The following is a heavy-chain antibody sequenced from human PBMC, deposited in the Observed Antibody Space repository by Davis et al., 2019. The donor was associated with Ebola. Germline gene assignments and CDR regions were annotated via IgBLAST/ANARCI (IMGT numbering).Heavy chain of an antibody. V-gene: IGHV1-2*06. Sequence: MPGGSLRLSCAASGFTFSSYGMHWVRQAPGQGLEWMGRINPNSGGTNYAQKFQGRVTMTRDTSISTAYMELSRLRSDDTAVYYCARGEYTDKPQGYWGQGTLVTVSS. D-gene: IGHD2/OR15-2a*01. J-gene: IGHJ4*02. CDR1: GFTFSSYG. CDR2: INPNSGGT. CDR3: ARGEYTDKPQGY.